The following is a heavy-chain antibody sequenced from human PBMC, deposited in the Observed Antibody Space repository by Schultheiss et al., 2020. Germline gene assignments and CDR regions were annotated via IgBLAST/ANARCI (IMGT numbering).Heavy chain of an antibody. Sequence: SGPTLVKPTQTLTLTCTFSGFSLSTSGVGVGWIRQPPGKALEWLALIYWDDDKRYSPSLKSRLTITKDTSKNQVVLTMTNMDPVDTATYYCAHVPLHDYGDSFYYYGMDVWGQGTTVNGYS. CDR2: IYWDDDK. D-gene: IGHD4-17*01. J-gene: IGHJ6*02. CDR3: AHVPLHDYGDSFYYYGMDV. V-gene: IGHV2-5*02. CDR1: GFSLSTSGVG.